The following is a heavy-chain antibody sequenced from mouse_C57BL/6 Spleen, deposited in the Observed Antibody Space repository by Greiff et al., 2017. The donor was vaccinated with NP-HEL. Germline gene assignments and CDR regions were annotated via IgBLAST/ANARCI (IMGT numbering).Heavy chain of an antibody. CDR2: LSDGGSYT. V-gene: IGHV5-4*01. J-gene: IGHJ4*01. Sequence: EVKLMESGGGLVKPGGSLKLSCAASGFTFSSYAMSWVRQTPEKRLEWVATLSDGGSYTYYPDNVKGRFTISRDNAKNNLYLQMSHLKSEDTAMYYCARDVYGSRAYYAMDYWGQGTSVTVSS. D-gene: IGHD1-1*01. CDR3: ARDVYGSRAYYAMDY. CDR1: GFTFSSYA.